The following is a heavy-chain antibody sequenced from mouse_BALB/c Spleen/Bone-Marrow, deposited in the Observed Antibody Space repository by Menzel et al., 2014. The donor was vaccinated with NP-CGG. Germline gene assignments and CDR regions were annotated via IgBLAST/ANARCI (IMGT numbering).Heavy chain of an antibody. V-gene: IGHV5-6-3*01. J-gene: IGHJ2*01. D-gene: IGHD2-4*01. CDR2: INSNGGST. Sequence: EVKVVESGGGLVQPGGSLKLSCAASGFTFSSYGMSWVRQTPDKRLELVATINSNGGSTYYPDSVKGRFTISRDNAKNTLCQQMSSLKSEDTAMYYCARDYDYDYWGQGTTLTVSS. CDR3: ARDYDYDY. CDR1: GFTFSSYG.